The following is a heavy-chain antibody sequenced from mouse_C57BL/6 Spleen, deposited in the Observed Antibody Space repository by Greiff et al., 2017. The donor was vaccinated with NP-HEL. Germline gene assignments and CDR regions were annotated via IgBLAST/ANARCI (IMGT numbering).Heavy chain of an antibody. CDR1: GFTFSDYY. Sequence: EVKLMESEGGLVQPGSSMKLSCTASGFTFSDYYMAWVRQVPEKGLEWVANINYDGSSTYYLDSLKSRFIISRDNAKNILYLQMSSLKSEDTATYYCARGGGSSYGGWYFDVWGTGTTVTVSS. J-gene: IGHJ1*03. CDR2: INYDGSST. CDR3: ARGGGSSYGGWYFDV. D-gene: IGHD1-1*01. V-gene: IGHV5-16*01.